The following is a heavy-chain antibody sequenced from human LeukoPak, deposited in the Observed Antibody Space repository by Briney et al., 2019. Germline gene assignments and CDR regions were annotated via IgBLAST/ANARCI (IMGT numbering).Heavy chain of an antibody. CDR1: GSSISSYY. V-gene: IGHV4-59*01. J-gene: IGHJ4*02. D-gene: IGHD3-10*01. CDR3: ARVKYYYGSGTFDY. CDR2: IYYSGST. Sequence: SETLSLTCTVSGSSISSYYWSWIRQPPGKGLEWIGYIYYSGSTNYNPSLKSRVTISVDTSKNQFSLKLSSVTAADTAVYYCARVKYYYGSGTFDYWGQGTLVTVSS.